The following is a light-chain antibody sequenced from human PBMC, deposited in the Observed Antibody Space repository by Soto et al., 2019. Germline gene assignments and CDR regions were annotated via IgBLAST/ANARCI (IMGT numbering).Light chain of an antibody. Sequence: EIVMTQSPVTLSLSPGDRATLSCRASQSLSNTYISWYQQKPGQAPGLLIYGASTRATGIPARFSGSGSGKDFTLTISSLQPEDFALYYCHQDFDLPLTFGGGTKVDIK. J-gene: IGKJ4*01. V-gene: IGKV3D-7*01. CDR3: HQDFDLPLT. CDR1: QSLSNTY. CDR2: GAS.